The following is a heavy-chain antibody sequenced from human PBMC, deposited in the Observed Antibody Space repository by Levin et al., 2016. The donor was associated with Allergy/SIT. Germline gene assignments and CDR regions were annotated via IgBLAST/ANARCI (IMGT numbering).Heavy chain of an antibody. D-gene: IGHD6-13*01. J-gene: IGHJ6*02. CDR3: ARENPAAAGTYGMDV. V-gene: IGHV1-3*01. CDR2: INAGNGNT. CDR1: GYTFTSYA. Sequence: ASVKVSCKASGYTFTSYAMHWVRQAPGQRLEWMGWINAGNGNTKYSQKFQGRVTITRDTSASTAYMELSSLRSEDTAVYYCARENPAAAGTYGMDVWGQGTTVTVSS.